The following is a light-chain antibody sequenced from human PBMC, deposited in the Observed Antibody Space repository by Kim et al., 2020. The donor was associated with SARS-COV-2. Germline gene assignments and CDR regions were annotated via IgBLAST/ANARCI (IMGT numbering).Light chain of an antibody. J-gene: IGKJ4*01. V-gene: IGKV1-12*01. CDR1: QDISRW. CDR2: AAS. Sequence: DIQMTQSPSSVSASVGDRVTITCRASQDISRWVAWYQQKPGKAPNLLIYAASSLHSGVPSRFSGSGSGTEFTLSISNLQAEDFATYYCQQTLSSPPVFGGGTKVDIK. CDR3: QQTLSSPPV.